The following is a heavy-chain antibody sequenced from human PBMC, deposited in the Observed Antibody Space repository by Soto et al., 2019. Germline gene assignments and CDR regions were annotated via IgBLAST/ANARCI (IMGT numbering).Heavy chain of an antibody. Sequence: QVQLVQSGAEVKKPGSSVKVSCKASGGTFSSYTISWVRQAPGQGPEWMGRIIPILGIANYAQKFQGRVTITADKSTSTAYMELSSLRSEDTAVYYCARGTGDYDILTGSRYFDYWGQGTLVTVSS. V-gene: IGHV1-69*02. CDR3: ARGTGDYDILTGSRYFDY. D-gene: IGHD3-9*01. CDR2: IIPILGIA. J-gene: IGHJ4*02. CDR1: GGTFSSYT.